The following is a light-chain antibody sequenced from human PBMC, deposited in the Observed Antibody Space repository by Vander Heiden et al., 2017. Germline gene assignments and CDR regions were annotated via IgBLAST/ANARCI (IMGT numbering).Light chain of an antibody. CDR3: QQSDSNLAIT. V-gene: IGKV1-39*01. CDR2: AAS. Sequence: DIQMTQSPSSLSASVGDRVTITCRASQSISSYLNWYQQKPGKAPKLLIYAASSLQSGVPSRFSGSGYGTDFTLTISSRQPEDFAAYYCQQSDSNLAITFGGGTKVXIK. J-gene: IGKJ4*01. CDR1: QSISSY.